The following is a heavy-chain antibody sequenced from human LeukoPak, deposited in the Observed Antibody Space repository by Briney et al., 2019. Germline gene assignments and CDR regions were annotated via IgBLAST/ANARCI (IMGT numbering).Heavy chain of an antibody. J-gene: IGHJ6*02. CDR1: GGTFSSYA. CDR2: IIPIFGTA. D-gene: IGHD3-22*01. Sequence: ASVKVSCKASGGTFSSYAISWVRQAPGQGLEWMGGIIPIFGTANYAQKFQGRVTITADESTSTAYMELSSLRSEDAAVYYCARDPAYDSSGYQYYYYYGVDVWGQGTTVTVSS. CDR3: ARDPAYDSSGYQYYYYYGVDV. V-gene: IGHV1-69*01.